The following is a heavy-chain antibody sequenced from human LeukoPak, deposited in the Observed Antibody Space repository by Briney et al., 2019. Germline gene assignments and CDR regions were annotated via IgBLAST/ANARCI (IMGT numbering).Heavy chain of an antibody. CDR1: GGXLSSSDSF. CDR2: IYHNGIT. CDR3: ARRTSAVSGGGFDY. J-gene: IGHJ4*02. D-gene: IGHD6-19*01. V-gene: IGHV4-39*01. Sequence: SETLSLTCTVSGGXLSSSDSFWVWIRQPPGKCLEWIGSIYHNGITYSNPSLTGRVSISVDTSKDQFSLKLSSVTATDTAVYYCARRTSAVSGGGFDYWGQGTLVTVSS.